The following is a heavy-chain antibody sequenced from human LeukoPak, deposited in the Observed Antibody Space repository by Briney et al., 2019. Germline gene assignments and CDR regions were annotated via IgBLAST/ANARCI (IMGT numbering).Heavy chain of an antibody. D-gene: IGHD5-18*01. J-gene: IGHJ4*02. CDR2: INHSGST. CDR1: GGSFSGYY. CDR3: ARRGRYSYGYVDY. V-gene: IGHV4-34*01. Sequence: SETLSLTCAVYGGSFSGYYWSWIRQPPGKGLEWIGEINHSGSTNYNPSLKSRVTISVDTSKNQFSLKLSSVTAADTAVYYCARRGRYSYGYVDYWGLGTLVTVSS.